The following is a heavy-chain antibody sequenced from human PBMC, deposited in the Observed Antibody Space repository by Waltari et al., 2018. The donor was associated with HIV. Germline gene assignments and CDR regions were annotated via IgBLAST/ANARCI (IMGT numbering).Heavy chain of an antibody. J-gene: IGHJ5*02. CDR1: GGSITSYY. CDR2: ISYSGGT. D-gene: IGHD2-15*01. CDR3: ARDLVVAAAEGFDP. V-gene: IGHV4-59*01. Sequence: QVELQESGPGLVKPSETLSLTCTVSGGSITSYYRSWIRQSPGLGLEWIGHISYSGGTTSNPSLQVLVIRSLDTSKNHISLNLRSLSAADTAVYYCARDLVVAAAEGFDPWGQGILVTVSS.